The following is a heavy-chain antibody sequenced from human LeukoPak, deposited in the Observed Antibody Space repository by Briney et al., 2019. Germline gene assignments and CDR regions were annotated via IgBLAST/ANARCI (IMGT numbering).Heavy chain of an antibody. J-gene: IGHJ4*02. CDR3: AREKQEMATIFDY. V-gene: IGHV4-59*01. CDR2: IYYSGST. Sequence: SETLSLTCTVSGGSISSYYWSWIRQPPGKGLEWIGYIYYSGSTNYNPSLKSRVTISVDTSKNQFSLKLSSVTAADTAVYYCAREKQEMATIFDYWGQGTLVTVSS. CDR1: GGSISSYY. D-gene: IGHD5-24*01.